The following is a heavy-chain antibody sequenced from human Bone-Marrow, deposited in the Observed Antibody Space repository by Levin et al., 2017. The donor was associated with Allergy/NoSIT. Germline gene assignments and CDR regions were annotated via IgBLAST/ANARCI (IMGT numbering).Heavy chain of an antibody. J-gene: IGHJ4*02. D-gene: IGHD6-19*01. CDR1: GFTFNDYT. CDR2: ISWDASTT. V-gene: IGHV3-43*01. CDR3: AKDPSPRIAVTGNIAC. Sequence: PGGSLRLSCAASGFTFNDYTMHWVRQAPQRGLEWVSLISWDASTTYYADSVRGRFTISRDNSKNALYLQMNSLTTEDTALYYCAKDPSPRIAVTGNIACWGQGTLVTASS.